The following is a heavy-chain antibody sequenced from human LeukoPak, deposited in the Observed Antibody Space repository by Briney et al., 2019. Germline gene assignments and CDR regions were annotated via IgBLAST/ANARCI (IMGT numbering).Heavy chain of an antibody. D-gene: IGHD3-3*01. CDR2: ISGSGDST. CDR1: GFTFSSSA. Sequence: GGSLRLSCAASGFTFSSSAMSWVRQAPGKGLEWVSAISGSGDSTYYADSVKGRFTISRDNSKNTLYLQMNSLRAEDTAVYYCANSYDFWSGYYRGPFDYWGQGTLVTVSS. CDR3: ANSYDFWSGYYRGPFDY. V-gene: IGHV3-23*01. J-gene: IGHJ4*02.